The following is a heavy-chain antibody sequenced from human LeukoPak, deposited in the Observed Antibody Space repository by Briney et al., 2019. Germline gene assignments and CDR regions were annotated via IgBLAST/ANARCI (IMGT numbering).Heavy chain of an antibody. J-gene: IGHJ4*02. CDR2: IYYSGST. D-gene: IGHD3-10*01. Sequence: SETLSLTCTVSGGSISSSSYFWGWIRQPPGKGLEWIVSIYYSGSTYYNPSLKSRVTISVDTSKNQFSLKVSSVTAADTAVYYCARHVALLWLGELRAYYFDYWGQGTLVTVSS. CDR1: GGSISSSSYF. V-gene: IGHV4-39*01. CDR3: ARHVALLWLGELRAYYFDY.